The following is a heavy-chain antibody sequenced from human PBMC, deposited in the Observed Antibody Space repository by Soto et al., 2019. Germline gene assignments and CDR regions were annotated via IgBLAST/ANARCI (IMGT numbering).Heavy chain of an antibody. CDR2: IGGRGNSA. J-gene: IGHJ3*01. V-gene: IGHV3-23*01. Sequence: GGSLRLSCPASGFIFTNYAMNWVRQAPGKGLEWVSVIGGRGNSAYYADSVQGRFTISRDNSKNTLSLQMSSLTADDTAIYYCVREGRGSFDFWGRGTMVTVSS. D-gene: IGHD5-12*01. CDR1: GFIFTNYA. CDR3: VREGRGSFDF.